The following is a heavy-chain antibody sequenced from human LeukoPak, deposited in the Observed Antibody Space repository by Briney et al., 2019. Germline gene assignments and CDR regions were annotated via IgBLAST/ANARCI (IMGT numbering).Heavy chain of an antibody. J-gene: IGHJ4*02. CDR3: ARHNYGSGSTPFDY. D-gene: IGHD3-10*01. Sequence: NPSETLSLTCTVSGGSINSYFWTWIRQPAGKGLEWIGRIYTGGSTNYNPSLKSRVTMSVDTSKNQFSLKLSSVTAADTAVYYCARHNYGSGSTPFDYWGQGTLVTVSS. CDR1: GGSINSYF. V-gene: IGHV4-4*07. CDR2: IYTGGST.